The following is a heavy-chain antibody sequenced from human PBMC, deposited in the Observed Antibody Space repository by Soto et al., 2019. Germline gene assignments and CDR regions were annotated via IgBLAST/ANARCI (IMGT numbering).Heavy chain of an antibody. J-gene: IGHJ4*02. CDR3: ARIEMASIK. CDR2: IYYTGST. Sequence: SETLSLTCSVSGASIRSGGYYRSWLRQSPGKGLEWIGHIYYTGSTFYSPSLKSRLTISLGTSKNQFSLDLRSVTAADTAMYYCARIEMASIKWGRGTLVTVSS. CDR1: GASIRSGGYY. V-gene: IGHV4-31*03.